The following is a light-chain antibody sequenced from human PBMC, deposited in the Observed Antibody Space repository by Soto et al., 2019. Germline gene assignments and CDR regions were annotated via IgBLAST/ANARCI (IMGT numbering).Light chain of an antibody. Sequence: DIQMTQSPSTLSASVGDRVTITCRASQSISSWLAWYQQKPGKAPKLLINGASNLETGVPSRFSGSGSGTDFTFTISSLQPEDIATYYCQQYYSVPLTFGGGTKVDIK. CDR3: QQYYSVPLT. CDR2: GAS. J-gene: IGKJ4*01. CDR1: QSISSW. V-gene: IGKV1-5*01.